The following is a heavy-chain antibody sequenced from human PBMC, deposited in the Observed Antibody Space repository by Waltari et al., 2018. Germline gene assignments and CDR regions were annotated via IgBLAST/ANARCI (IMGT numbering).Heavy chain of an antibody. CDR1: GGSISSSKW. CDR3: ARDQRSSGAFDI. Sequence: QVHLQESGPGLVKPSWTLSLTCAVSGGSISSSKWWSRVRQPPGKGLEWIGEIYHSGSTNYNPSLKSRVTISVDKSKNQFSLKLSSVTAADTAVYYCARDQRSSGAFDIWGQGTMVTVSS. V-gene: IGHV4-4*02. CDR2: IYHSGST. D-gene: IGHD6-19*01. J-gene: IGHJ3*02.